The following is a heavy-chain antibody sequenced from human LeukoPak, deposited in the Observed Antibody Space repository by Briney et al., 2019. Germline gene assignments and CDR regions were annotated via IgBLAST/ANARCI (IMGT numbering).Heavy chain of an antibody. Sequence: PGGSLRLSCAASGFTFSDAWMSRVRQAPGKGLEWVGRIKSKTDGGTSDYAAPVKGRFIISRDDSENTLHLQMNSLKTEDTAVYYCITDSGSYSPFDYWGQGTLVTVSS. V-gene: IGHV3-15*01. CDR2: IKSKTDGGTS. J-gene: IGHJ4*02. CDR3: ITDSGSYSPFDY. D-gene: IGHD1-26*01. CDR1: GFTFSDAW.